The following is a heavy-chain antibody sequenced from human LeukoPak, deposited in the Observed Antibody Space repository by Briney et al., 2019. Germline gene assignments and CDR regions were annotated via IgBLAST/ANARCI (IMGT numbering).Heavy chain of an antibody. CDR3: RKGEQWLYSDYFQH. Sequence: PGGSLRLSCAASGFTFSSYAMSWVRQAPGKGLEWGSAISGRGGSTYYADSVKGRFTISRDNSKNTLYLKMNTLRAEETAVYYCRKGEQWLYSDYFQHWGQGTLVAASS. CDR1: GFTFSSYA. J-gene: IGHJ1*01. V-gene: IGHV3-23*01. D-gene: IGHD6-19*01. CDR2: ISGRGGST.